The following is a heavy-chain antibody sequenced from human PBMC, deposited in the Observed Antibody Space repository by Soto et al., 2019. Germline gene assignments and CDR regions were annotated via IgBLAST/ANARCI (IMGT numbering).Heavy chain of an antibody. CDR1: GGTWTSYW. CDR2: IDPSDYYT. D-gene: IGHD3-22*01. Sequence: ESLKISCTGSGGTWTSYWSSWVRQMPGKGLEWMGRIDPSDYYTNDSPSFQGHVTISADKSISTACLQWSSLNAPDTAMYYWARMTRSVGGYVDYWGQGTLVTVSS. V-gene: IGHV5-10-1*01. CDR3: ARMTRSVGGYVDY. J-gene: IGHJ4*02.